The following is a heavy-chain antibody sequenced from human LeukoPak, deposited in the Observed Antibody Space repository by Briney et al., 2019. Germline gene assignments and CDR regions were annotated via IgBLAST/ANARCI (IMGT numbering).Heavy chain of an antibody. CDR2: IYHRGNT. CDR1: GGSISSSNW. CDR3: ARVVITYYFDY. J-gene: IGHJ4*02. D-gene: IGHD3-22*01. Sequence: SETLSLTCAVSGGSISSSNWWNWVRQTPGRGLEWIGEIYHRGNTHYNPSLKSRVTMSVDTSTNQFSLKLSSVTAADTAVYYCARVVITYYFDYWGQGTLVTVSS. V-gene: IGHV4-4*02.